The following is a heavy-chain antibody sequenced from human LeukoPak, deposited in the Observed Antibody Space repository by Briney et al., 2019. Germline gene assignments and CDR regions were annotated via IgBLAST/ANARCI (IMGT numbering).Heavy chain of an antibody. CDR2: INGGGGGT. CDR1: GFTFSGYA. Sequence: GGSLRLSCAASGFTFSGYAMSWVRQAPGKGLEWVLAINGGGGGTYYTDSVKGRFTISRDNSKNTLNLQMNSLRVDDTAVFYCARQIPGSGQGFDSWGQGTLVTVSS. D-gene: IGHD3-10*01. J-gene: IGHJ5*01. CDR3: ARQIPGSGQGFDS. V-gene: IGHV3-23*01.